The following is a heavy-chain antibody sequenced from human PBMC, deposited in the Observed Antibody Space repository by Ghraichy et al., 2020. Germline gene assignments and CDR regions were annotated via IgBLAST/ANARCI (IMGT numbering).Heavy chain of an antibody. Sequence: GGSLRLSCAASGFTFSDYYMSWIRQAPGKGLEWVSSISSSSSYTNYADSVKGRFTISRDNAKNSLYLQMNSLRAEDTAVYYCARDVMITFGGVSDYWGQGTLLNVSS. D-gene: IGHD3-16*01. CDR1: GFTFSDYY. V-gene: IGHV3-11*06. CDR3: ARDVMITFGGVSDY. CDR2: ISSSSSYT. J-gene: IGHJ4*02.